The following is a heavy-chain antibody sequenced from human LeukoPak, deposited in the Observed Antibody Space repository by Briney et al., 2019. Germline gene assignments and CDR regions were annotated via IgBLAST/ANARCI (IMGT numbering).Heavy chain of an antibody. D-gene: IGHD1-14*01. Sequence: GGTLRLSCAASGFTFSSYGMSWVRQAPGKGLEWVSAISGSGGSTYYADSVKGRFTISRDNSKNTLYLQMNSLRAEDTAVYYCAKPVTTTPYFDYWGQGTLVTVSS. V-gene: IGHV3-23*01. J-gene: IGHJ4*02. CDR1: GFTFSSYG. CDR3: AKPVTTTPYFDY. CDR2: ISGSGGST.